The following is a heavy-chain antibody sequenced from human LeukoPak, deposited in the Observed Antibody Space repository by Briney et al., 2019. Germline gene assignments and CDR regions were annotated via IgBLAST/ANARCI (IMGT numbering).Heavy chain of an antibody. CDR1: GVSISNYY. J-gene: IGHJ4*02. CDR2: VYMNGRA. V-gene: IGHV4-4*07. CDR3: ARVLLAGTTDY. D-gene: IGHD1-1*01. Sequence: SETLSLTCTVSGVSISNYYWSWIRQPAGKGLEWIGRVYMNGRANYNPSLKSRVTMSVDTSKNLFSLKLTSVTAADTAVYYCARVLLAGTTDYWGQGTLVTVSS.